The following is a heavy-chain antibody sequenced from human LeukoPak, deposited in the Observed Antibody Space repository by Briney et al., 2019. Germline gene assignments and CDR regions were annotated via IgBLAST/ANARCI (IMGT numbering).Heavy chain of an antibody. D-gene: IGHD3-3*01. CDR1: GGTFSSYT. Sequence: SVKVSCKASGGTFSSYTISWVRQAPGQGLEWMGKIIPIAGRANYAQKFQGRVTITADKSKSTVYMELSSLRSEDTAVYYCARDNFASIHRWFDPWGQGTLVTVSS. CDR2: IIPIAGRA. J-gene: IGHJ5*02. CDR3: ARDNFASIHRWFDP. V-gene: IGHV1-69*08.